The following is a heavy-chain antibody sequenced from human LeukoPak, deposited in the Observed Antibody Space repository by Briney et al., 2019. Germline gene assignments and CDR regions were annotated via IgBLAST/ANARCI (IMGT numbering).Heavy chain of an antibody. CDR3: ASPPPYYYDSSGYYLSY. Sequence: SVKVSCKASGGTFSSYAISWVRQAPGQGLEWMGRIIPIFGTANYAQKFQGRVTITTDESTSTAYMELSSLRSEDTAVYYCASPPPYYYDSSGYYLSYWGQGTLLTVSS. CDR1: GGTFSSYA. D-gene: IGHD3-22*01. V-gene: IGHV1-69*05. J-gene: IGHJ4*02. CDR2: IIPIFGTA.